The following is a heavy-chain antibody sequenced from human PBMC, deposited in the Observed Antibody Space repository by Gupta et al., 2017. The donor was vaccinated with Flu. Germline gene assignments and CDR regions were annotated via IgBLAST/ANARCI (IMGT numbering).Heavy chain of an antibody. CDR2: IYTNETT. CDR1: GGPIGSNY. V-gene: IGHV4-4*07. Sequence: QVHLQESGPGLVKPSETLSLTCTVSGGPIGSNYWSWIRQPAGKGLEWIGRIYTNETTKYNPSLKSRVTMSVDTPKNQVSLKLHSVTXAXTAVYYXARVDIKRGWFDPWGQGTLVIVSS. CDR3: ARVDIKRGWFDP. J-gene: IGHJ5*02. D-gene: IGHD2-2*03.